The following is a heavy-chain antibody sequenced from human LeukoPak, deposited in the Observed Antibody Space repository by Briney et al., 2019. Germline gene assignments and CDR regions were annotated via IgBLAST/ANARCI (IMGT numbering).Heavy chain of an antibody. CDR2: ISYDGSNK. CDR1: GFTFSSYA. CDR3: AKDFSGYYWMFDP. J-gene: IGHJ5*02. V-gene: IGHV3-30-3*01. Sequence: GGSLRLSCAASGFTFSSYAMHWVRQAPGKGLEWVAVISYDGSNKYYADSVKGRFTISKDNSKNTLSLEMNSLRAEDTAVYYCAKDFSGYYWMFDPWGQGALVTVSS. D-gene: IGHD3-22*01.